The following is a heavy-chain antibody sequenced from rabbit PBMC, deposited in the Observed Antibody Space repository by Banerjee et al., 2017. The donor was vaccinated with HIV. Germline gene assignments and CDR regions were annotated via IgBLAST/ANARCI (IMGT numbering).Heavy chain of an antibody. CDR2: INTSSGTT. Sequence: ESGGDLVKPEGSLTLTCTASGFSFSNRCVMCWVRQTPGKGLEWIACINTSSGTTEYASWAKGRFTISKTSSTTVTLQMTSLTVADTATYFCARAYVDGSVGVWNLWGPGTLVTVS. D-gene: IGHD5-1*01. V-gene: IGHV1S45*01. J-gene: IGHJ4*01. CDR1: GFSFSNRCV. CDR3: ARAYVDGSVGVWNL.